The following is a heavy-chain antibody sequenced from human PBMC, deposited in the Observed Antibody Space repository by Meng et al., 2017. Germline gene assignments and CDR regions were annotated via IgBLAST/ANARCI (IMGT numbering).Heavy chain of an antibody. CDR2: TYYRSKWYN. CDR3: AKGAYSGLDY. J-gene: IGHJ4*02. D-gene: IGHD6-25*01. Sequence: QVPLELSGPGLGKPPQAPSRAWAISGDSVASNSAAWNWNSQSPSRGLGWLGRTYYRSKWYNDYAVSVKSRITINPDTSKNQFSLQLNSVTPEDTAVYYCAKGAYSGLDYWGQGTLVTVSS. V-gene: IGHV6-1*01. CDR1: GDSVASNSAA.